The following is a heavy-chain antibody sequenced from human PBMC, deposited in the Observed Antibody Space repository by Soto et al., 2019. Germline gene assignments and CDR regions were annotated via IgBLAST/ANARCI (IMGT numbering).Heavy chain of an antibody. V-gene: IGHV1-46*01. J-gene: IGHJ4*02. Sequence: VKVSCKASGYTFTSYYMHWVRQAPGQGLEWMGIINPSGGSTSYAQKFQGRVTMTRDTSTSTVYMELSSLRSEDTAVYYCAREDCSGGSCYSSTFDYWGQGTLVTVSS. CDR1: GYTFTSYY. CDR2: INPSGGST. CDR3: AREDCSGGSCYSSTFDY. D-gene: IGHD2-15*01.